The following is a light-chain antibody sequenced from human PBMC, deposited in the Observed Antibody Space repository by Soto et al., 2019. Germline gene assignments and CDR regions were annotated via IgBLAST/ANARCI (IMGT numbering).Light chain of an antibody. CDR3: CSYTTSNTRQIV. Sequence: QSALTQPASVSGSPGQSINISCTGTSSDVGGYKYVSWYQQQPGKASKLMIYDVSNRPSGFSNRVSGSKSGNTASLTISGLQAEDEADYCCCSYTTSNTRQIVFGTGTKLTVL. V-gene: IGLV2-14*01. CDR2: DVS. J-gene: IGLJ1*01. CDR1: SSDVGGYKY.